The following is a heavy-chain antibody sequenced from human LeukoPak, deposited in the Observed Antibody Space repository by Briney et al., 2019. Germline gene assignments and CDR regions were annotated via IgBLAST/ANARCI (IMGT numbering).Heavy chain of an antibody. J-gene: IGHJ3*02. Sequence: SVKVSCKASGGTFSSYAISWVRQAPGQGLEWMGRIIPILGIANYAQKFQGRVTITADKSASTAYMELSSPRSEDTAVYYCARVVYPYGSVMKPVGERAHDAFDIWGQGTMVTVSS. V-gene: IGHV1-69*04. CDR3: ARVVYPYGSVMKPVGERAHDAFDI. CDR2: IIPILGIA. CDR1: GGTFSSYA. D-gene: IGHD3-10*01.